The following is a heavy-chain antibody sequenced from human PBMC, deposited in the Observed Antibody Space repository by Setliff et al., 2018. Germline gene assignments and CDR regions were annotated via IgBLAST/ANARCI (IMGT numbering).Heavy chain of an antibody. D-gene: IGHD3-16*01. J-gene: IGHJ5*02. CDR1: GGSLSSFY. Sequence: SETLSLTCTVSGGSLSSFYWSWIRQPPGKGLEWIGYIDYSGSTYYNPSLKSRVSISADRSKNQFSLNLTSVIAADTAVYYCARDYQGGWFAPWVQGTLVTVSS. V-gene: IGHV4-59*01. CDR2: IDYSGST. CDR3: ARDYQGGWFAP.